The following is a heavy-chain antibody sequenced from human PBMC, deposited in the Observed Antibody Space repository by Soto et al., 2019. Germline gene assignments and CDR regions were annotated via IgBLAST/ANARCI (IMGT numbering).Heavy chain of an antibody. D-gene: IGHD2-15*01. CDR3: ARVPVVAATPFDLFDY. Sequence: QVQLVESGGGLVKPGGSLRLSCATSGFTFSDYYMSWIRQAPGKGLEWVSYISSSGSTIYYADSVKGRFTISRDNAKNSLYLQMNSLRAEDTAVYYCARVPVVAATPFDLFDYWGQGTLVTVSS. CDR2: ISSSGSTI. CDR1: GFTFSDYY. J-gene: IGHJ4*02. V-gene: IGHV3-11*01.